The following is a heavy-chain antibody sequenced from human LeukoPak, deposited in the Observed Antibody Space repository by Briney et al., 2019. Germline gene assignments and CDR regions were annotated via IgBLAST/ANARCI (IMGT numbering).Heavy chain of an antibody. Sequence: GASVKVSCKASGYTFTSYDINWVRQATGQGLEWMGWMNPNSGNTGYAQKFQGRVTMTRNTSISTAYMELSSLRSEDTAVYYCARGRRYYYDSSGYNFQHWGQRTLVTVSS. D-gene: IGHD3-22*01. V-gene: IGHV1-8*01. CDR3: ARGRRYYYDSSGYNFQH. CDR2: MNPNSGNT. J-gene: IGHJ1*01. CDR1: GYTFTSYD.